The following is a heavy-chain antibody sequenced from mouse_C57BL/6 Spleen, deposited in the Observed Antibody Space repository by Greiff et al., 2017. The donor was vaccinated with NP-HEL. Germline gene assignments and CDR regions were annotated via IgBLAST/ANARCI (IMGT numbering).Heavy chain of an antibody. CDR2: IDPEDGET. D-gene: IGHD2-1*01. V-gene: IGHV14-2*01. CDR1: GFNIKDYY. J-gene: IGHJ3*01. CDR3: ARIYYGNYEVAY. Sequence: DVQLQESGAELVKPGASVKLSCTASGFNIKDYYMPWVKQRTEQGLEWIGRIDPEDGETKYALKFQGKATITADTSSNTAYLQLSSLTSEDTAVYYCARIYYGNYEVAYWGQGTLVTVSA.